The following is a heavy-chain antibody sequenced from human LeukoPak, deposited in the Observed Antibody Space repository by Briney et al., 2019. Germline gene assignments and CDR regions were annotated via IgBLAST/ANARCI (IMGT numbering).Heavy chain of an antibody. Sequence: PGGSLRLSCAASGFTFDDYAMHWVRQAPGKGLEWVSGISWNSGSIGYADSVKGRFTISRDNAKNSLYLQMNSLRAEDTALYYCAKYDSYAYGMDVWGQGTTVTVSS. J-gene: IGHJ6*02. D-gene: IGHD3-3*01. CDR3: AKYDSYAYGMDV. CDR1: GFTFDDYA. CDR2: ISWNSGSI. V-gene: IGHV3-9*01.